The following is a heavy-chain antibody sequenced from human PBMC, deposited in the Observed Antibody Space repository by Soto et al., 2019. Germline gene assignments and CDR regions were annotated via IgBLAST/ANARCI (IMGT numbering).Heavy chain of an antibody. D-gene: IGHD2-15*01. CDR1: GFTFSNYW. Sequence: EVQLVESGGGLVQPGGSLRLSCAASGFTFSNYWMHWVRQAPGKGLAWVSRINSDGSSTNYADSVKGRFTISRDNTKNTLYLQMNSLRAEDTAVYYCASVKVVEAATHFDSWGQGTLVTVSA. V-gene: IGHV3-74*01. CDR3: ASVKVVEAATHFDS. CDR2: INSDGSST. J-gene: IGHJ4*02.